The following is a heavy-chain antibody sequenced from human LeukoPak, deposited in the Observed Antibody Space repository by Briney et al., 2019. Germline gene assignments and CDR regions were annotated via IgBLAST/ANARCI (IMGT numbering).Heavy chain of an antibody. V-gene: IGHV3-30*02. Sequence: PAGSLRLSCAASGFTLSCCGMHWVRQAPGKGLDWVAFTRYDGGNEFYADSVKGRLTVSRDNSQNTVYLQMTSLRPEDTAVYYCAKDGDDCIEDWGQGTLVAVSS. CDR1: GFTLSCCG. CDR2: TRYDGGNE. J-gene: IGHJ4*02. CDR3: AKDGDDCIED. D-gene: IGHD3-22*01.